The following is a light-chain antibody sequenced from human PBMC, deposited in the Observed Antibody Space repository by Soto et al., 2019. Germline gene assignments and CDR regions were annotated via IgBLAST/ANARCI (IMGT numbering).Light chain of an antibody. J-gene: IGKJ2*01. CDR3: QQSYRSPYT. CDR1: QSVVTY. Sequence: DLQMTQSPSSLSASVGDTVTVTCRASQSVVTYLNWYQQKPGKAPELLIYGASSLQSGVPSRFSGSGSRSDFTLTIKGLQPEDFATYYCQQSYRSPYTFGQGTKVDIK. V-gene: IGKV1-39*01. CDR2: GAS.